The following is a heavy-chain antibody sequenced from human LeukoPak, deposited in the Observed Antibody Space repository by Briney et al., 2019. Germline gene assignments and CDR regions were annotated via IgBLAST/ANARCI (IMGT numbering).Heavy chain of an antibody. Sequence: PGGSLRLSCAASGFTFSDHYMDWVRQAPGKGLEWVGRTRNKANSYTTEYAASVKGRFTISRDDSKNSLYLQMNSLKTEDTAVYYCARGRGAFDYWGQGTLVTVSS. CDR3: ARGRGAFDY. CDR1: GFTFSDHY. V-gene: IGHV3-72*01. J-gene: IGHJ4*02. CDR2: TRNKANSYTT. D-gene: IGHD3-16*01.